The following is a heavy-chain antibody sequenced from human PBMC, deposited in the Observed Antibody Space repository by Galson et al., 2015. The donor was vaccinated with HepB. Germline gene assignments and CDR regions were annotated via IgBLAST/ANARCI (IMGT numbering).Heavy chain of an antibody. CDR1: GGTFSSYA. J-gene: IGHJ4*02. CDR3: ARSHDYVWGPIDY. Sequence: SVKVSCKASGGTFSSYAISWVRQAPGQGLEWMGGIIPIFGTANYAQKFQGRVTITADESTSTAYMELSSLRSEDTAVYYCARSHDYVWGPIDYWGQGTLVTVSS. CDR2: IIPIFGTA. D-gene: IGHD3-16*01. V-gene: IGHV1-69*13.